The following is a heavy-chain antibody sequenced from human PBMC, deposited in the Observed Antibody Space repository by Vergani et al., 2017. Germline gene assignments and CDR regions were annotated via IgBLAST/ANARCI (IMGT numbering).Heavy chain of an antibody. CDR3: ARATCSGGSCYRGFGY. D-gene: IGHD2-15*01. J-gene: IGHJ4*02. V-gene: IGHV1-69*11. Sequence: QVQLVQSGAEVKKPGSSVKVSCKASGGTFSSYALNWVRQAPGQGLEGMGSIIPSLATTIYAQKFQGRVTITADESTSTAYMELSSLKSEDTAVFYCARATCSGGSCYRGFGYWGQGSLITVSS. CDR1: GGTFSSYA. CDR2: IIPSLATT.